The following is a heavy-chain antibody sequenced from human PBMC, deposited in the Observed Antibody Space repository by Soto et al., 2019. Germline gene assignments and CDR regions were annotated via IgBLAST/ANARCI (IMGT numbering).Heavy chain of an antibody. D-gene: IGHD6-19*01. V-gene: IGHV4-4*02. Sequence: SETLSLTCAVSGASISSVKWWSWVRQPPGKGLEWTGEIYLGGNTNYSSCLKSRVTMSVEKSRNQFTLRLTSGIAANTAVYYCASTDSGWPTYGAYWGQGTMVTVSS. CDR3: ASTDSGWPTYGAY. J-gene: IGHJ4*02. CDR1: GASISSVKW. CDR2: IYLGGNT.